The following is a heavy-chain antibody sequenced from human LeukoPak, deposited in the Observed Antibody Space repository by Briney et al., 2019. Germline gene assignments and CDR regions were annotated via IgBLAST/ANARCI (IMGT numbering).Heavy chain of an antibody. Sequence: ASVKVSCKTSGYTFSNFGINWARQAPGQGLEWMGWISGNNDNPNYGQKFQGRFTVTTDSSTSTAYMELRNLRFDDTAVYYCARDGTSTDDYWGQGTLVTVSS. CDR2: ISGNNDNP. J-gene: IGHJ4*02. V-gene: IGHV1-18*01. D-gene: IGHD2-2*01. CDR1: GYTFSNFG. CDR3: ARDGTSTDDY.